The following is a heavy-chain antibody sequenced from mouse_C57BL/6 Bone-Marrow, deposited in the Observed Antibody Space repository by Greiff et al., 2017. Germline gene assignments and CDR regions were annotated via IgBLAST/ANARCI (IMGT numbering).Heavy chain of an antibody. D-gene: IGHD1-1*01. J-gene: IGHJ3*01. Sequence: VQRVEPGAELARPGASVKLSCKASGYTFTSYGISWVKQRTGQGLEWIGEIYPRSGNTNYNEKFKGKATLTADKSSSTAYMELRSLTSEDSAVYFCARCTTIVPFAYWGQGTLVTVSA. V-gene: IGHV1-81*01. CDR3: ARCTTIVPFAY. CDR1: GYTFTSYG. CDR2: IYPRSGNT.